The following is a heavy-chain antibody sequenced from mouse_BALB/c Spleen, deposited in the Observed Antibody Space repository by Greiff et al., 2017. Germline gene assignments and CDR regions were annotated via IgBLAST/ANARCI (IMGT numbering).Heavy chain of an antibody. CDR3: AREGGYYGPFDY. CDR1: GFTFSSYG. CDR2: INSNGGST. Sequence: EVKLVESGGGLVQPGGSLKLSCAASGFTFSSYGMSWVRQTPDKRLELVATINSNGGSTYYPDSVKGRFTISRDNAKNTLYLQMSSLKSEDTAMYYCAREGGYYGPFDYWGQGTTLTVSS. D-gene: IGHD1-2*01. V-gene: IGHV5-6-3*01. J-gene: IGHJ2*01.